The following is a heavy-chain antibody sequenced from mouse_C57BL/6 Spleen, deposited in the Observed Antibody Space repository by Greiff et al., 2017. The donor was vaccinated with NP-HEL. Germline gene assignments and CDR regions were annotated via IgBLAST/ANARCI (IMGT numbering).Heavy chain of an antibody. Sequence: VQLQQSGAELVKPGASVKISCKASGYAFSSYWMNWVKQRPGKGLEWIGQIYPGDGDTNYNGKFKGKATLTADKSSSTAYMQLSSLTSEDSAVYFCARFDYDVDADYWGQGTTLTVSS. D-gene: IGHD2-4*01. J-gene: IGHJ2*01. CDR2: IYPGDGDT. CDR1: GYAFSSYW. V-gene: IGHV1-80*01. CDR3: ARFDYDVDADY.